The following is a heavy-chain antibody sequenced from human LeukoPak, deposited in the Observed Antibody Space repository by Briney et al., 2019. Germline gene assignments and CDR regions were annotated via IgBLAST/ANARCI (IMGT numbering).Heavy chain of an antibody. D-gene: IGHD3-22*01. J-gene: IGHJ4*02. CDR3: ARMYYYDSSGPKAYYFDY. V-gene: IGHV3-30*19. CDR1: GFTFSSYG. Sequence: GGSLRLSCAASGFTFSSYGMHWVRQAPGKGLEWVAVIWYDGIYKYYADSVKGRFTISRDNSKNTLYLQMNSLRAEDTAVYYCARMYYYDSSGPKAYYFDYWGQGTLVTVSP. CDR2: IWYDGIYK.